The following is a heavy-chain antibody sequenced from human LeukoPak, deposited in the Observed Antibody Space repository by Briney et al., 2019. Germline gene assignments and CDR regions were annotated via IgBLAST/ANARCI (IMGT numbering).Heavy chain of an antibody. CDR3: ARDPVGATTEDNFDY. CDR2: MNPNRGDT. D-gene: IGHD1-26*01. J-gene: IGHJ4*02. Sequence: ASVKVSCKASGYSFTGYYIHWMRQAPGQGLEWMGWMNPNRGDTSYAQKFQGRVTMTRDTSISTAYMELSRLRSDDTAVYYCARDPVGATTEDNFDYWGQGTLVTVSS. V-gene: IGHV1-2*02. CDR1: GYSFTGYY.